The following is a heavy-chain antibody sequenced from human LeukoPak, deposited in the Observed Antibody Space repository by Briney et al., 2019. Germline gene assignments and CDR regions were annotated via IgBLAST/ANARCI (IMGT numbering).Heavy chain of an antibody. J-gene: IGHJ4*02. V-gene: IGHV4-59*08. CDR1: GGSISSYY. Sequence: ETLSLTCPVSGGSISSYYWSWIRQPPGKGLEWIGYIFNSGSTNYNPSLKSRVTISLDTSKNQFSLKLSSVTAADTAVYYCARSDIVATIGVWGQGTLVTVSS. CDR3: ARSDIVATIGV. D-gene: IGHD5-12*01. CDR2: IFNSGST.